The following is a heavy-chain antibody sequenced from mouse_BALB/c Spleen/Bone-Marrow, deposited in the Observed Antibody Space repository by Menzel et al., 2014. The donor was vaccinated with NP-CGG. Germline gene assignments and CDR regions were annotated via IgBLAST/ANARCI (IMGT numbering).Heavy chain of an antibody. CDR3: ARARSTMITTGAMDY. CDR2: ISSGSSTI. CDR1: GFTFSRSG. V-gene: IGHV5-17*02. D-gene: IGHD2-4*01. J-gene: IGHJ4*01. Sequence: QGVESGGGLVQPGGSRKLPCAASGFTFSRSGMHWVRQAPEKGLEWVAYISSGSSTIYYADTMKGRFTISRDNPKNTLFLQMTSLRSEDTAMYYCARARSTMITTGAMDYWGQGTSVTVSS.